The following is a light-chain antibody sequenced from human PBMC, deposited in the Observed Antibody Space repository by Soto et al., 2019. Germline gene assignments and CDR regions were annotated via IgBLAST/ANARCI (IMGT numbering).Light chain of an antibody. CDR3: SSYTSSSTPFV. Sequence: QSALTQPASVSGSPGQSSTISCTGTSSDIGGYNYVSWYQQHPGQAPKLMIYDVSNRPSGVSNRFSGSKSGNTASLTISGLQAEDEADYYCSSYTSSSTPFVFGTGTKLTVL. J-gene: IGLJ1*01. CDR2: DVS. CDR1: SSDIGGYNY. V-gene: IGLV2-14*01.